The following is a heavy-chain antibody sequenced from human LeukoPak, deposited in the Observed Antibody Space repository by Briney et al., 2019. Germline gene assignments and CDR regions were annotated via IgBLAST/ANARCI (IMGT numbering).Heavy chain of an antibody. Sequence: SETLSLTCTVSGGSISSSSYYWGWIRQPPGKGLEWIGSIFHSGSNHYNPSLKSRVTISLDASKNQFSLKLSSVTAADTAVYYCARVAGGNSDYFDYCGQGTLVTVSS. J-gene: IGHJ4*02. V-gene: IGHV4-39*07. CDR1: GGSISSSSYY. D-gene: IGHD4-23*01. CDR3: ARVAGGNSDYFDY. CDR2: IFHSGSN.